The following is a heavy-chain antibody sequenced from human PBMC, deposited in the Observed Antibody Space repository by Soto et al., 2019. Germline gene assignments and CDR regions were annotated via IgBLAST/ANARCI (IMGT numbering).Heavy chain of an antibody. CDR1: GFTFSSYS. CDR2: ISSSSSYI. V-gene: IGHV3-21*01. CDR3: ANGEAYGGGDCHYYFDY. D-gene: IGHD2-21*02. Sequence: EVQLVESGGGLVKPGGSLRLSCAASGFTFSSYSMNWVRQAPGKGLEWVSSISSSSSYIYYADSVKGRFTISRDNAKNSLYLQMNSLRAEDTAVYYCANGEAYGGGDCHYYFDYWGQGTLVTVSS. J-gene: IGHJ4*02.